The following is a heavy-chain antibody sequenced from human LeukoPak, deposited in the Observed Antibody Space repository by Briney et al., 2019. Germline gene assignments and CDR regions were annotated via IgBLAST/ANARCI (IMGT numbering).Heavy chain of an antibody. D-gene: IGHD2-15*01. CDR3: ARDLGLGYWDP. Sequence: GGSLXXSCAASGFTFDNYAMSWVRQAPGKGLEGVSTIRGRGGRTYYEDSVKGGFTISRDNNKKTLYLQMNSLRAEDTAVYYCARDLGLGYWDPWGQGTLVTVSS. CDR1: GFTFDNYA. CDR2: IRGRGGRT. J-gene: IGHJ5*02. V-gene: IGHV3-23*01.